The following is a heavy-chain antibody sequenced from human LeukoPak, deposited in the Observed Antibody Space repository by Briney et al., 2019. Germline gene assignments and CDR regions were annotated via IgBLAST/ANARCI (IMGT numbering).Heavy chain of an antibody. Sequence: SVKVSCKASGGTFSNYAINWVRQAPGQGLEWMGGIIPIFGTANYAQKFQGRVTITADESTSTAYMELSSLRSEDTAVYYCARGVVPAAIPNAFDIWGQGTMVTVSS. CDR3: ARGVVPAAIPNAFDI. D-gene: IGHD2-2*01. V-gene: IGHV1-69*13. CDR2: IIPIFGTA. CDR1: GGTFSNYA. J-gene: IGHJ3*02.